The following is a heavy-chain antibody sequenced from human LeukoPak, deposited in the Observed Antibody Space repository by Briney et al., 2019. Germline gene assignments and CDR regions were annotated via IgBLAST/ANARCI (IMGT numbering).Heavy chain of an antibody. CDR1: GFTFSSCA. J-gene: IGHJ5*02. D-gene: IGHD5-18*01. Sequence: PGGSLRLSCAASGFTFSSCAMHWVRQALGKGLEWVAVISYDGSDIYYTDSVKGRFTISRDNSKNTLYLQMDSLRAEDTAVYYCARPGYSYGGGFDPWGQGTLVTVSS. CDR3: ARPGYSYGGGFDP. CDR2: ISYDGSDI. V-gene: IGHV3-30-3*01.